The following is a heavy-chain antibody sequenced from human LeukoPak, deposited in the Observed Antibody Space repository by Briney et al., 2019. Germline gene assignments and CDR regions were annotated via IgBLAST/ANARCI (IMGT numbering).Heavy chain of an antibody. CDR3: AKDIVYGSGSCLDV. D-gene: IGHD3-10*01. Sequence: QSGGSLRLSCAASGFTFSSYAMSWVRQAPGKGLEWVSAISGSGVSTYYADSVKGRFTISRDNSKNTLYLQMNSLRAEDTAVYYCAKDIVYGSGSCLDVWGQGTTVTVSS. V-gene: IGHV3-23*01. CDR1: GFTFSSYA. J-gene: IGHJ6*02. CDR2: ISGSGVST.